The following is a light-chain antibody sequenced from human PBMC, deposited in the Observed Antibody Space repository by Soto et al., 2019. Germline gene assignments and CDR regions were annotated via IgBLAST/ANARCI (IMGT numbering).Light chain of an antibody. Sequence: DIKMTQSPSTLSGSVGDRVTITCRASQTISSWLAWYQQKPGKAPKLLIYKASTLKSGGPSRFSGSGSWTEFTLTISSLQPDDFATYYCQHYNSYSEAFGQGTKVDI. CDR2: KAS. J-gene: IGKJ1*01. CDR1: QTISSW. V-gene: IGKV1-5*03. CDR3: QHYNSYSEA.